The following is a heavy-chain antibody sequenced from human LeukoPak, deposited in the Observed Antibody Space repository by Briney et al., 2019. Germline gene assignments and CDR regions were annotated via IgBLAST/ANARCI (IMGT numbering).Heavy chain of an antibody. CDR3: ARAYYGSGSYYYYIDV. J-gene: IGHJ6*03. D-gene: IGHD3-10*01. Sequence: SETLSLTCTVSGGSISSYYWSWIRQPPGKGLEWIGYIYYSGSTNYNPSLKSRVTISVDTSKNQFSLKLSSVTAADTAVYYCARAYYGSGSYYYYIDVWGKGTTVTISS. CDR1: GGSISSYY. V-gene: IGHV4-59*01. CDR2: IYYSGST.